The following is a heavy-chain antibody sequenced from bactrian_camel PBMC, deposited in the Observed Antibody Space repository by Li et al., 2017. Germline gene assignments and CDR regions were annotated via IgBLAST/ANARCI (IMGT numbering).Heavy chain of an antibody. Sequence: VESGGGSVQAGGSLRLTCTASGLSFDDSDMGWYRQGPGNSCELVSTISSDGSTYYVDSVKGRFTISQDNPKNTLYLQVNSLKPEDTGVYYCAADSGSAVPGPLLYVQVPNFGNWGRGTQVTVS. V-gene: IGHV3S55*01. CDR3: AADSGSAVPGPLLYVQVPNFGN. CDR2: ISSDGST. CDR1: GLSFDDSD. D-gene: IGHD6*01. J-gene: IGHJ6*01.